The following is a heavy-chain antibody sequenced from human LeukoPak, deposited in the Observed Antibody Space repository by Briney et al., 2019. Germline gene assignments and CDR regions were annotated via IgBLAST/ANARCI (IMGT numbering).Heavy chain of an antibody. Sequence: GGSLRLSCAASGLTFSSYGMHWVRQAPGKGLEWVAFIRYDGSNKYYADSVKGRFTISRDNSKNTLYLQMNSLRAEDTAVYYCAKARNYDILTGYSAFDYWGQGTLVTVSS. V-gene: IGHV3-30*02. CDR2: IRYDGSNK. CDR1: GLTFSSYG. D-gene: IGHD3-9*01. J-gene: IGHJ4*02. CDR3: AKARNYDILTGYSAFDY.